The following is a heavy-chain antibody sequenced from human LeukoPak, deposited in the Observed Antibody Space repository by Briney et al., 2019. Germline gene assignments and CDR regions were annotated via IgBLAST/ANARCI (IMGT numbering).Heavy chain of an antibody. D-gene: IGHD6-13*01. CDR3: ARYSSSWSGLYNWFDP. V-gene: IGHV2-5*01. J-gene: IGHJ5*02. Sequence: SGPTLVNPTQTLTLTCTFSGFSLSTSGVGVGWIRQPPGKAREWLALIYWNDDKRYSPSLKSRLTITKDTSKNQVVLTMTNMDPVDTATYYCARYSSSWSGLYNWFDPWGQGTLVTVSS. CDR2: IYWNDDK. CDR1: GFSLSTSGVG.